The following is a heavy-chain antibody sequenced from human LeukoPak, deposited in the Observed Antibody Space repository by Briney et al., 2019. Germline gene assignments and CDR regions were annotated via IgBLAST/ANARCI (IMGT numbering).Heavy chain of an antibody. D-gene: IGHD4-23*01. J-gene: IGHJ3*02. CDR3: ARSEGTTVVTHLGAFDI. CDR1: GGSFSGYY. V-gene: IGHV4-34*01. Sequence: PSETLSLTCAVYGGSFSGYYWSWIRQPPGKGLEWIGEINHSGSTNYNPSLKSRVTISVDTSKNQFSLKLSSVTAADTAVYYCARSEGTTVVTHLGAFDIWGQGTMVTVSS. CDR2: INHSGST.